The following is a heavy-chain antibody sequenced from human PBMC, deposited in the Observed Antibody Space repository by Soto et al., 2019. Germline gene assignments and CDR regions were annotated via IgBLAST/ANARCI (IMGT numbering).Heavy chain of an antibody. Sequence: QVQLVESGGGVVQPGRSLRLSCAASGFTFSSYGMHWVRQAPGKGLEWVAVIWYDGSNKYYADSVKGRFTISRDTSKNTLYLQRNSLRAEDTAVYYCARDLSGWSDGNEVGYWGQGTLVTVAS. CDR1: GFTFSSYG. D-gene: IGHD1-1*01. J-gene: IGHJ4*02. V-gene: IGHV3-33*01. CDR3: ARDLSGWSDGNEVGY. CDR2: IWYDGSNK.